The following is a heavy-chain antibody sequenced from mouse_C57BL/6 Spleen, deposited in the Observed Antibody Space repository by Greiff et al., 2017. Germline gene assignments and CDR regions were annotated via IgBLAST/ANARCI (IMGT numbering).Heavy chain of an antibody. J-gene: IGHJ2*01. V-gene: IGHV1-66*01. CDR2: IYPGSGNT. Sequence: VQLQQSGPELVKPGASVKISCKASGYSFTSYYIHWVKQRPGQGLEWIGWIYPGSGNTKYNEKFKGKATLTADTSSSTAYMQLSSLTSADSAVYYCARYDGYYYCDYWGQGTTLTVSS. CDR3: ARYDGYYYCDY. D-gene: IGHD2-3*01. CDR1: GYSFTSYY.